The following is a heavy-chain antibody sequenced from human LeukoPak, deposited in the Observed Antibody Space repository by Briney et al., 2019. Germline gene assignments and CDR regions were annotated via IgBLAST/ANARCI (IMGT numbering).Heavy chain of an antibody. V-gene: IGHV3-66*01. CDR2: IYGDGTT. CDR3: ARKRTSLYGMDV. Sequence: GGSLRLSCAASGFTVSNDYMAWVRQAPGRGLEWVSLIYGDGTTFYTDSVKGRFTISRDNAKNSLYLQMNSLRAEDTAVYYCARKRTSLYGMDVWGQGTTVTVSS. CDR1: GFTVSNDY. D-gene: IGHD2-2*01. J-gene: IGHJ6*02.